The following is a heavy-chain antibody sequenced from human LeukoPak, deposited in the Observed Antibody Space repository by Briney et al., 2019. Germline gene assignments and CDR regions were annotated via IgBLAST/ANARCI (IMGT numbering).Heavy chain of an antibody. Sequence: SETLSLTCTVSGGSISSSSYYWGWIRQPPGKGLEWIGSIYYSGSTYYNPSLKSRVTISVDTSKSQFSLKLSSVTAADTAVYYCARLKRATVTTGGTLDYWGQGTLVTVSS. CDR3: ARLKRATVTTGGTLDY. CDR1: GGSISSSSYY. V-gene: IGHV4-39*01. D-gene: IGHD4-17*01. CDR2: IYYSGST. J-gene: IGHJ4*02.